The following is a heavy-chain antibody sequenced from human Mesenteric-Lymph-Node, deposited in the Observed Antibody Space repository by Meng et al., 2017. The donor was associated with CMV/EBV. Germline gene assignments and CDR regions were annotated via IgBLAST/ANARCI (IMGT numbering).Heavy chain of an antibody. Sequence: SVKVSCKASGGTFNNYAISWVRQAPGQGLEWMGGIIPTRTPNAAPKYQGRVTITADKSTATDYMELSSLTSEDTAVYYCATRRNIGVRPPAISYFDHWGQGMQVTVSS. D-gene: IGHD2-2*02. CDR1: GGTFNNYA. J-gene: IGHJ4*02. V-gene: IGHV1-69*10. CDR2: IIPTRTP. CDR3: ATRRNIGVRPPAISYFDH.